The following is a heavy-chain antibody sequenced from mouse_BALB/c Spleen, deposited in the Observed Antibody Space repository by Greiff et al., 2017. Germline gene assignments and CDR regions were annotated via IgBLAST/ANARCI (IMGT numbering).Heavy chain of an antibody. CDR3: ARDYYGSSPFAY. V-gene: IGHV7-3*02. CDR1: GFTFTDYY. J-gene: IGHJ3*01. D-gene: IGHD1-1*01. CDR2: IRNKANGYTT. Sequence: DVQLVESGGGLVQPGGSLRLSCATSGFTFTDYYMSWVRQPPGKALEWLGFIRNKANGYTTEYSASVKGRFTISRDNSQSILYLQMNTLRAEDSATYYCARDYYGSSPFAYWGQGTLVTVSA.